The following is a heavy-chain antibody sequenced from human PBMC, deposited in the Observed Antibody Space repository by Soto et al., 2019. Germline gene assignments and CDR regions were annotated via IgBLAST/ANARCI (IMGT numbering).Heavy chain of an antibody. D-gene: IGHD6-13*01. Sequence: GGSLRLSCAASGFTFSRYAMSWVRQAPGKGLEWVSAISGSGGSTYYADSVKGRFTISRDNSKYTLYLQMNSLRAEDTAVYYCAKAHSPWRSWYEFDYWGQGTLVTVSS. CDR2: ISGSGGST. V-gene: IGHV3-23*01. CDR1: GFTFSRYA. CDR3: AKAHSPWRSWYEFDY. J-gene: IGHJ4*02.